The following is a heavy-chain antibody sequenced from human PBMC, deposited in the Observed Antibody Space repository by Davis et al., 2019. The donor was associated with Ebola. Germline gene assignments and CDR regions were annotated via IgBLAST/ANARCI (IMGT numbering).Heavy chain of an antibody. Sequence: AASVKVSSKASGYTFTSYGISWVRQAPGQGLEWMGWISAYNGNTNYAQKLQGRVTMTRDTSTSTVYMELSSLRSEDTAVYYCAREELVVVVAATEFYYYYGMDVWGQGTTVTVSS. CDR3: AREELVVVVAATEFYYYYGMDV. J-gene: IGHJ6*02. CDR1: GYTFTSYG. D-gene: IGHD2-15*01. V-gene: IGHV1-18*01. CDR2: ISAYNGNT.